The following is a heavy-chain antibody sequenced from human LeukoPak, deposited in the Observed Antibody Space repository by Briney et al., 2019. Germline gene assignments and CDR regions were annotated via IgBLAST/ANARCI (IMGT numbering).Heavy chain of an antibody. CDR2: IYYGGST. Sequence: SETLSLTCTVSGGSISSSSYYWGWVRQPPGKGLEWIGSIYYGGSTYYNPSLKSRVSIFVDTSKNQFSLNLSSVTAADTAVYYCARHEYFGGDCYLGLWGRGTLVTVSS. CDR1: GGSISSSSYY. J-gene: IGHJ2*01. CDR3: ARHEYFGGDCYLGL. V-gene: IGHV4-39*01. D-gene: IGHD2-21*01.